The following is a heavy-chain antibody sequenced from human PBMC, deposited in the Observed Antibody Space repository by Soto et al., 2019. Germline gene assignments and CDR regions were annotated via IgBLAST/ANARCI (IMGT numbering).Heavy chain of an antibody. V-gene: IGHV3-21*01. D-gene: IGHD2-15*01. CDR2: ISSTSSYI. CDR3: ARPYCSGVGCYSGGGYYGMDV. J-gene: IGHJ6*02. CDR1: GFTFSTYS. Sequence: EVQLVESGGGLVKPGESLRLSCAVSGFTFSTYSMSWVRQAPGKGLEWVSSISSTSSYIYYANSVKGRFTISRDNAKNSLYLQMNSLGAEDPAVYYCARPYCSGVGCYSGGGYYGMDVWGRGTTVTVSS.